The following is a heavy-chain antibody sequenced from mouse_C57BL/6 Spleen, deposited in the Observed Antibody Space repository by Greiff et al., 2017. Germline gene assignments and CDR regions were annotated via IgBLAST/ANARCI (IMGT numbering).Heavy chain of an antibody. CDR3: ARRWDGAWFAY. CDR1: GYTFTSSW. V-gene: IGHV1-64*01. CDR2: IHPNSGST. Sequence: QVQLQQPGAELVKPGASVKLSCKASGYTFTSSWMHWVKQRPGQGLEWIGMIHPNSGSTNYNEKFKSKATLTVDKSSSTAYMQLSSLTSEDSAVYYCARRWDGAWFAYWGQGTLVTVAA. J-gene: IGHJ3*01. D-gene: IGHD4-1*01.